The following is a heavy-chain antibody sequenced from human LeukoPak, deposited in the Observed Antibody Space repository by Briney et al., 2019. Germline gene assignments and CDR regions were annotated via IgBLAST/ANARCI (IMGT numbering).Heavy chain of an antibody. CDR2: ISAYNGNT. D-gene: IGHD2-2*01. CDR1: GYTFTSYG. CDR3: ARGYCSSTSCPSYYYYGMDV. J-gene: IGHJ6*02. V-gene: IGHV1-18*01. Sequence: GASVKVSCKASGYTFTSYGISWVRQASGQGLEWMGWISAYNGNTNYAQKLQGRVTMTTDTSTSTAYMELRSLRSDDTAVYYCARGYCSSTSCPSYYYYGMDVWGQGTTVTVSS.